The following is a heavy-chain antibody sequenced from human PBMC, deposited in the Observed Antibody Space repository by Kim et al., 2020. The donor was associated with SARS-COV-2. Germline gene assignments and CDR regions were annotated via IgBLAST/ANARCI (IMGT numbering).Heavy chain of an antibody. V-gene: IGHV1-3*01. Sequence: CQGRVTITRDTSASTAYMELSSLRSEDTAVYYCASSSAPSRFLEWLPFDYWGQGTLVTVSS. CDR3: ASSSAPSRFLEWLPFDY. J-gene: IGHJ4*02. D-gene: IGHD3-3*01.